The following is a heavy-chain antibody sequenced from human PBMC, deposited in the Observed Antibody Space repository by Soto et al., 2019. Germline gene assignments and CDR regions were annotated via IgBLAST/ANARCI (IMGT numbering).Heavy chain of an antibody. CDR2: IYHSGST. CDR1: GGSISSGGYS. Sequence: QLQLQESGSGLVKPSQTLSLTCAVSGGSISSGGYSWSWIRQPPGKGLEWIGYIYHSGSTYYNPSPKGRIPLSVDRSKKQFPPKLSSVTAAGTAVYYCARGQVVAAQPWGQGTLVTVSS. CDR3: ARGQVVAAQP. D-gene: IGHD2-15*01. V-gene: IGHV4-30-2*01. J-gene: IGHJ5*02.